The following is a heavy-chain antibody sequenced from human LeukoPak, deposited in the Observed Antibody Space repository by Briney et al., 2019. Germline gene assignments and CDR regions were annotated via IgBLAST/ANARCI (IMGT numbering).Heavy chain of an antibody. CDR1: GFTVSSNY. J-gene: IGHJ4*02. D-gene: IGHD3-3*01. CDR2: IYSGGST. V-gene: IGHV3-53*01. Sequence: GGSLRLSCAASGFTVSSNYMSWVRQAPGKGLEWVSVIYSGGSTYYADSVKGRFTISRDNSKNTLYLQMNSLRAEDTAVYYCARGGGGYYMGYYFDYWGQGTLVTVSS. CDR3: ARGGGGYYMGYYFDY.